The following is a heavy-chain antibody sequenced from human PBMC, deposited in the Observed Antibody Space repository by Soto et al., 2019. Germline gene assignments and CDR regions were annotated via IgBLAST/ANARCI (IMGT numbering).Heavy chain of an antibody. CDR2: INPSGGST. D-gene: IGHD2-2*03. Sequence: ASVKVSCKASGYTFTSYYMHWVRQAPGQGLEWMGIINPSGGSTSYAQKFQGRVTMTRDTSTSTVYMELSSLRSGDTAVYYCARDGRDMGIVVVPAAINFRCHAYYYYGMDVWDQGTTVTVSS. CDR1: GYTFTSYY. CDR3: ARDGRDMGIVVVPAAINFRCHAYYYYGMDV. V-gene: IGHV1-46*01. J-gene: IGHJ6*02.